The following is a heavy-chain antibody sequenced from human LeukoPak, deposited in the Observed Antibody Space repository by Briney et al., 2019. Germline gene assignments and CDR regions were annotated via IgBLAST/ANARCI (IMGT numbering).Heavy chain of an antibody. CDR1: GYTFTSYD. Sequence: ASVKVSCKASGYTFTSYDINWMRQTTGQGLEWMGWMNPNSGNTGYAQKFQGRVTMTRNTSISTAYMELSSLRSEDTAVYYCARGSHYDSSGYSYYFDYWDQGTLITVSS. CDR2: MNPNSGNT. D-gene: IGHD3-22*01. J-gene: IGHJ4*02. CDR3: ARGSHYDSSGYSYYFDY. V-gene: IGHV1-8*01.